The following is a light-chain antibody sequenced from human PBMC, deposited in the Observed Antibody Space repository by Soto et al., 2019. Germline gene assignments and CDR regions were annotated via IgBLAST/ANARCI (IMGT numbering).Light chain of an antibody. J-gene: IGLJ2*01. CDR1: SSNIGNNY. V-gene: IGLV1-51*01. CDR3: GTWDSSLSAVV. CDR2: DNN. Sequence: QSVLTQPPSVSAAPGQKVTISCSGSSSNIGNNYVSWYQQLPGTAPKVLIYDNNKRPSGIPDRISGSKSGTSATLGITGLQTGGEADYYCGTWDSSLSAVVFGGGTKLTVL.